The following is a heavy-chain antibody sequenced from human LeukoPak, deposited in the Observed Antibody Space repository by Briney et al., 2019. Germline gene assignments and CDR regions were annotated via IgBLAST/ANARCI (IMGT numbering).Heavy chain of an antibody. CDR2: INAGNGNT. CDR1: GYTFTSYA. D-gene: IGHD3-10*01. Sequence: ASETVSCKASGYTFTSYAMHWVRQAPGQRLKWVGWINAGNGNTKYSQKFQGRVTITRDTSASTAYMELSSLRSEDAAVYYCAIGDPDRDYYGMDVWGQGTTVTVSS. J-gene: IGHJ6*02. V-gene: IGHV1-3*01. CDR3: AIGDPDRDYYGMDV.